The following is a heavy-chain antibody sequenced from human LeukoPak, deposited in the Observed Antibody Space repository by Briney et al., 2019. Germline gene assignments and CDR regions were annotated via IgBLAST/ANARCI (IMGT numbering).Heavy chain of an antibody. J-gene: IGHJ4*02. CDR1: VVSISSSYSY. CDR3: ASNTGTVFDY. V-gene: IGHV4-61*05. Sequence: TSETLSLTCTVSVVSISSSYSYWGWVRQPPGKGLEWIGYVYYSGSTEYNPSLRSRVTISLEMSKHQFSLNLTSVTAADTAVYYCASNTGTVFDYWGQGALVTVSS. CDR2: VYYSGST. D-gene: IGHD7-27*01.